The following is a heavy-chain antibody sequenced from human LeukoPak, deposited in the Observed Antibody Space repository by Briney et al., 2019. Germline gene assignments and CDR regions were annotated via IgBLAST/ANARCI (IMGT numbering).Heavy chain of an antibody. D-gene: IGHD3-10*01. Sequence: ASVRVSCKASGYTFTSYYMHWVRQAPGQGLEWMGIINPNGGSTRYAQKFQGRVTMTRDTSTSTVYMELSSLRSEDTAVYYCAREYGSGSQTAENWFDPWGQGTLVTVSS. CDR2: INPNGGST. CDR1: GYTFTSYY. V-gene: IGHV1-46*01. J-gene: IGHJ5*02. CDR3: AREYGSGSQTAENWFDP.